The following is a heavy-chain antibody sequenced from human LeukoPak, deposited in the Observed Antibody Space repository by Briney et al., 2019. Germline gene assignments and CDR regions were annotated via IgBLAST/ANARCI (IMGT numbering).Heavy chain of an antibody. Sequence: SETLSLTCTVSGGSISSGTYYWGWIRQPPGRGPEWIGSIYYSGTTYFNPSLKSRVTISVDTSKNEFSLKLSSVTAADTAVYYCARPRSGRDAFDIWGQGTMVTVSS. CDR3: ARPRSGRDAFDI. J-gene: IGHJ3*02. D-gene: IGHD2-8*02. V-gene: IGHV4-39*01. CDR2: IYYSGTT. CDR1: GGSISSGTYY.